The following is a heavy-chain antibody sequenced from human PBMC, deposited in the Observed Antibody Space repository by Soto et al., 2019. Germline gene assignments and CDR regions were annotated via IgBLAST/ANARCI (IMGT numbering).Heavy chain of an antibody. CDR1: GFTFTSSA. CDR3: AAGSLSVATIGGYYYYGMDV. J-gene: IGHJ6*02. D-gene: IGHD5-12*01. V-gene: IGHV1-58*01. Sequence: SVKVSCKASGFTFTSSAVQWVRQARGQRLEWIGWIVVGSGNTNYAQKFQERVTITRDMSTSTAYMELSSLRSEDTAVYYCAAGSLSVATIGGYYYYGMDVWGQGTTVTVSS. CDR2: IVVGSGNT.